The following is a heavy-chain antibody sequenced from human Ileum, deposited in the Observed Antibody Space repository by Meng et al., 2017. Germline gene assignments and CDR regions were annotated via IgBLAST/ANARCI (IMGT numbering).Heavy chain of an antibody. J-gene: IGHJ4*02. D-gene: IGHD3-10*01. V-gene: IGHV4-61*01. Sequence: SGPGLVRPSATRYLPFHVSGGLVSRARHYWSWIRQTPGNGLAWIGLIHSGGSRIYNPSLKCRVTMSVDTSKKQVSLRLNSVTAADTAVYYCARFYGSGTFEVHDYWGQGTLVTVSS. CDR2: IHSGGSR. CDR1: GGLVSRARHY. CDR3: ARFYGSGTFEVHDY.